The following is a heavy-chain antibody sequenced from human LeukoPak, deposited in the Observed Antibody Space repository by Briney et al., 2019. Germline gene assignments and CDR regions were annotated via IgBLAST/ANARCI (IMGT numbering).Heavy chain of an antibody. CDR1: GLTFSSYA. Sequence: GGSLRLSCAASGLTFSSYAMSWVRQAPGKGLEWVAGISGNGGGTYYADSVKGRFTISRDNSENTLYLQMNSLRDEDTTVYYCARARDQTYKSAYFQHWGQGTLVTVSS. V-gene: IGHV3-23*01. D-gene: IGHD1-14*01. CDR3: ARARDQTYKSAYFQH. J-gene: IGHJ1*01. CDR2: ISGNGGGT.